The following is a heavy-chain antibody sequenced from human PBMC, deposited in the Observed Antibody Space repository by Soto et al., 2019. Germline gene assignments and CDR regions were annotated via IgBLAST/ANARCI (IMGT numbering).Heavy chain of an antibody. J-gene: IGHJ5*02. D-gene: IGHD3-3*01. CDR1: GGVLSSYS. Sequence: ASVKGTFKASGGVLSSYSISWVRQSPGQGLEWMGGIIPIFGTANYAQKFQGRVTITADESTSTAYMELSSLRSEDTAVYYCAREGSYYDFWSGHYRQRKGPNNWFDPWGQGTLVTVS. CDR2: IIPIFGTA. V-gene: IGHV1-69*13. CDR3: AREGSYYDFWSGHYRQRKGPNNWFDP.